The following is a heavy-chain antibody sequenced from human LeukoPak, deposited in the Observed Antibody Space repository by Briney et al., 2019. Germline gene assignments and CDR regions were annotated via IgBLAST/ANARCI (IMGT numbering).Heavy chain of an antibody. J-gene: IGHJ4*02. CDR2: IKYDGSEK. Sequence: GGSLRLSCGASGFTISGHWMTWVRQVPGKGLEWVANIKYDGSEKYYADSVKGRFTISRDNAWNSLYLQMNSLRAEDTAIYYCAREGGLRYFDWLFDYFDYWGQGTLVTVSS. D-gene: IGHD3-9*01. V-gene: IGHV3-7*01. CDR1: GFTISGHW. CDR3: AREGGLRYFDWLFDYFDY.